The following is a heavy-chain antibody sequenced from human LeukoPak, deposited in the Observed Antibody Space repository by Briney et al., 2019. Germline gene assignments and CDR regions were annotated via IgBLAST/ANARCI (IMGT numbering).Heavy chain of an antibody. Sequence: PGGSLRLSCAASGFTFSDYYMSWVRQAPGKGLEWVANIKQDGSEKYYVDSVKGRFTISRDNAKNSLYLQMNSLRAEDTAVYYCARARYYYDSSGYQFDYWGQGTLVTVSS. CDR2: IKQDGSEK. CDR1: GFTFSDYY. D-gene: IGHD3-22*01. V-gene: IGHV3-7*01. CDR3: ARARYYYDSSGYQFDY. J-gene: IGHJ4*02.